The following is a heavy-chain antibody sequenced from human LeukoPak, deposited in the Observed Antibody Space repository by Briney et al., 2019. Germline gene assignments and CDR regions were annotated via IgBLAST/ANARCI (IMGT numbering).Heavy chain of an antibody. D-gene: IGHD2-15*01. CDR3: TKGGWLAC. V-gene: IGHV3-23*01. CDR1: GFNFSAYY. CDR2: ISANGRGT. J-gene: IGHJ5*01. Sequence: GGSLRLSFAASGFNFSAYYMTWVRQAPGRGLEWVSFISANGRGTYYVDSVKGRYTISRDNSKNTLYLQMNSLRAEDTAEYFCTKGGWLACWGQGTRVIVSS.